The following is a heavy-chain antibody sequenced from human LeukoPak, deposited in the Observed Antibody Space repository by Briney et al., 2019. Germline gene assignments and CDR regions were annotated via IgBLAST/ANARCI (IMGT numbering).Heavy chain of an antibody. J-gene: IGHJ3*02. CDR3: ASDRIAAAGSGVAFDI. Sequence: SETLSLTCTVSAGSISSYYWSWIRQPAGKGLEWIGRIYTSGSTNYNPSLKSRVTMSVDTSKNQFSLKLSSVTAADTAVYYCASDRIAAAGSGVAFDIWGQGTMVTVSS. V-gene: IGHV4-4*07. D-gene: IGHD6-13*01. CDR1: AGSISSYY. CDR2: IYTSGST.